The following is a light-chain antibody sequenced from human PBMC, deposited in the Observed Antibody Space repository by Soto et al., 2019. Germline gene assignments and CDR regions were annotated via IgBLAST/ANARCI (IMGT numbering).Light chain of an antibody. CDR1: RSVLYSSNNENY. Sequence: DIVMTQSPDSLAVSLGERATINCKSSRSVLYSSNNENYLTWYQQKPGQPPKLLIYWASTRESGVPDRFSGSGSGTDFTLTISSLQAEDVAVYYCQQYHSTPYTFGQGTKLEIQ. V-gene: IGKV4-1*01. CDR2: WAS. J-gene: IGKJ2*01. CDR3: QQYHSTPYT.